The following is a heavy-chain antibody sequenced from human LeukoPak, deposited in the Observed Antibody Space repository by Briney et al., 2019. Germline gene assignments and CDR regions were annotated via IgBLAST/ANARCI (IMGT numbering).Heavy chain of an antibody. CDR3: ARDLSTGGCSDY. D-gene: IGHD2-15*01. CDR2: ISSGSDYI. J-gene: IGHJ4*02. V-gene: IGHV3-21*01. Sequence: PGGSLRLSCTASGFTFSSYAMSWVRQAPGKGLEWVSTISSGSDYIYYADSMKGRFTISRDNAKNSLYLQMNSLRAEDTAVYYCARDLSTGGCSDYWGQGTLVTVSS. CDR1: GFTFSSYA.